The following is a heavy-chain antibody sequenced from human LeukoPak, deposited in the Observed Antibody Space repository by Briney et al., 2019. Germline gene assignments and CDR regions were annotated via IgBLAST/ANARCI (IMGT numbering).Heavy chain of an antibody. J-gene: IGHJ4*02. CDR3: ARGLRVVPAAHHLDY. D-gene: IGHD2-2*01. V-gene: IGHV3-30*01. CDR1: RFTFSSYA. CDR2: ISYDGSNK. Sequence: GGSLRPSCAASRFTFSSYAMHWVRQAPGKLLEWVSVISYDGSNKYYADSVKGRFTISRDNSKNTLYLQMNSLRAEDTAVYYCARGLRVVPAAHHLDYWGQGTLVTVSS.